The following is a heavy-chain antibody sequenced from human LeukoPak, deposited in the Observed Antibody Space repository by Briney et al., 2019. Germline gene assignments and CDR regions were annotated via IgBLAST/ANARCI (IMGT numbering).Heavy chain of an antibody. J-gene: IGHJ3*02. D-gene: IGHD6-25*01. V-gene: IGHV1-18*01. CDR3: ATPRAAGAFDI. Sequence: ASVKVSCKASGYTFTSYSINWVRQAPGQGLEWMGWISAYNGNTNYAQKFQGRVTMTTDTSTSTAYMELRSLRSDDTAVYYCATPRAAGAFDIWGQGTMVTVFS. CDR2: ISAYNGNT. CDR1: GYTFTSYS.